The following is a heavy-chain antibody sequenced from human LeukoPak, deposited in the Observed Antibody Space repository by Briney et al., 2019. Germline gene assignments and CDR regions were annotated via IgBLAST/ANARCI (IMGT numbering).Heavy chain of an antibody. D-gene: IGHD5-18*01. Sequence: PGGSLRLSCAASGFTFSSYGMHWVRQAPGKGLEWVAVISFDGSNYYYADSLKGRFTISRDNSNNTLYLQTNSLRDEDTAVYYCTRADTGRLHGLDIWGQGTRVTVSS. CDR3: TRADTGRLHGLDI. CDR2: ISFDGSNY. J-gene: IGHJ3*02. V-gene: IGHV3-30*03. CDR1: GFTFSSYG.